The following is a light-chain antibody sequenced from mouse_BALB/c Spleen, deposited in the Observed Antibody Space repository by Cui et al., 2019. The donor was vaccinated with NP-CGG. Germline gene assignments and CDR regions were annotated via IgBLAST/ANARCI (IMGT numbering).Light chain of an antibody. CDR1: TGAVTTSNY. CDR3: ALWYSNHWV. V-gene: IGLV1*01. CDR2: GTN. Sequence: QPIVTPESALPTSPGETVTLTCRSSTGAVTTSNYANWVQEKPDHLFTGLIGGTNNRTPGIPARFSGSLIGDKAALTITGAQTDDEAIYFCALWYSNHWVFGGGTKLTVL. J-gene: IGLJ1*01.